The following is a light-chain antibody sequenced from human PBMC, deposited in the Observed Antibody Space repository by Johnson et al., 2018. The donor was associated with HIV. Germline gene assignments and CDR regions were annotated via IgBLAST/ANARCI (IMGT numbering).Light chain of an antibody. J-gene: IGLJ1*01. CDR1: SSNIGNNY. CDR2: DNN. V-gene: IGLV1-51*01. CDR3: GTWDTRLSADAV. Sequence: QSVLTQPPSVSAAPGQKVTISCSGSSSNIGNNYVSWYQQFPGTAPKLLIYDNNKRPSGIPDRFSGSKSGTSATLGITGLPTGDEADYYCGTWDTRLSADAVLGTVTKVAVL.